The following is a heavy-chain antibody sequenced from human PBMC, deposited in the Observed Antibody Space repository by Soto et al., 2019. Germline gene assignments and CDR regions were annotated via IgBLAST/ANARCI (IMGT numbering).Heavy chain of an antibody. CDR1: GFTFSSYA. Sequence: GGSLRLSCAASGFTFSSYAMHWVRQAPGKGLEWVAVISYDGSNKYYADSVKGRFTISRDNSKNTLYLQMNSLRAEDTAVYYCASDLLGSAFDIWGQGTMVTVSS. CDR3: ASDLLGSAFDI. D-gene: IGHD3-16*01. V-gene: IGHV3-30-3*01. CDR2: ISYDGSNK. J-gene: IGHJ3*02.